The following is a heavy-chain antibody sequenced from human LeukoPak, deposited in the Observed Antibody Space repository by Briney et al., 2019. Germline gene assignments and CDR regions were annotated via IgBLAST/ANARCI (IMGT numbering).Heavy chain of an antibody. V-gene: IGHV3-23*01. CDR2: ISGSGGDT. J-gene: IGHJ3*02. Sequence: GGSLRLSCAASGFTFNNYAMSWVRQAPEKGLEWVSGISGSGGDTYYPDSVKGRFTISRDNSKNTLYLQMNSLRAEDTAVYYCAKAYSSSLYDAFDIWGQGTVVTVSS. CDR1: GFTFNNYA. D-gene: IGHD6-6*01. CDR3: AKAYSSSLYDAFDI.